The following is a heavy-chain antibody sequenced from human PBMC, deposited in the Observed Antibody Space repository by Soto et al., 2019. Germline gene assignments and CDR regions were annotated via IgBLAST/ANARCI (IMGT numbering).Heavy chain of an antibody. CDR2: INRPGRNT. J-gene: IGHJ4*02. CDR3: SRAFVSGNGEFDY. D-gene: IGHD4-17*01. V-gene: IGHV3-20*04. CDR1: GFTFDDYC. Sequence: EVQLVESGGGVVRPGGSLILSCGASGFTFDDYCMSWVRQAPGKGLQWASGINRPGRNTAYADSVKARCTISTDNANTSLYLEVRSVRAEDNASYYCSRAFVSGNGEFDYWGRGTLVIVSS.